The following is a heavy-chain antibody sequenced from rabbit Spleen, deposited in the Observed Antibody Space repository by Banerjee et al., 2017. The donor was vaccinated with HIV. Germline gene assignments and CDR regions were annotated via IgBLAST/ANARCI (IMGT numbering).Heavy chain of an antibody. J-gene: IGHJ4*01. CDR2: IDPVFGST. CDR1: GFDFSSYY. V-gene: IGHV1S7*01. Sequence: QLVESGGGLVQPGGSLKLSCKASGFDFSSYYMSWVHQAPGKGLEWIGYIDPVFGSTYYASWVNGRFTISSHNAQNTLYLQLNSLTAADTATYFCARDGAGSTYFNLWGPGTLVTVS. CDR3: ARDGAGSTYFNL. D-gene: IGHD8-1*01.